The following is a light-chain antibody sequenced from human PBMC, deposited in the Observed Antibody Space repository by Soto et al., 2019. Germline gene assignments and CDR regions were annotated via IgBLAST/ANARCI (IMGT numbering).Light chain of an antibody. CDR3: QQYNNWPFT. V-gene: IGKV3-15*01. Sequence: EIVMTQSPATLSVSPGERATLSCRASQSVSSNLAWYQQKPGQAPRLLIYGASTRATGIPARFSGSGSGTEFTLTNSSLQSVDFAVYYCQQYNNWPFTFGPGTKVDIK. CDR2: GAS. J-gene: IGKJ3*01. CDR1: QSVSSN.